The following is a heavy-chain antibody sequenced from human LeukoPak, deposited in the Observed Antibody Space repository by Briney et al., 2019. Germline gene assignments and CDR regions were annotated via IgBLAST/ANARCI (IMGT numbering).Heavy chain of an antibody. CDR2: ISAYNGNT. CDR1: GYTFTSYG. Sequence: ASVKVSCKASGYTFTSYGISWVRQAPGQGLEWMGWISAYNGNTNYAQKLQGRVTMTTDTSTSTAYMELRSLRSDDTAMYYCARDRVAAPHFDYWGQGTLVTVSS. D-gene: IGHD6-6*01. V-gene: IGHV1-18*01. CDR3: ARDRVAAPHFDY. J-gene: IGHJ4*02.